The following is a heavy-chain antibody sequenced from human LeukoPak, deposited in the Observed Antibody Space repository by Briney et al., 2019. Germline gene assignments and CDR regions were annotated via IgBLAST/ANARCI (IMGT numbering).Heavy chain of an antibody. CDR1: GFIFSSYS. Sequence: GGSLRLSCAASGFIFSSYSMSWVRQAPGKGLEWVAVISYDGSNKYYADSVKGRFTISRDNSKNTLYLQMSSLRAEDTAVYYCAKISWNDAYFDYWGQGTLVTVSS. V-gene: IGHV3-30*18. CDR2: ISYDGSNK. D-gene: IGHD1-1*01. CDR3: AKISWNDAYFDY. J-gene: IGHJ4*02.